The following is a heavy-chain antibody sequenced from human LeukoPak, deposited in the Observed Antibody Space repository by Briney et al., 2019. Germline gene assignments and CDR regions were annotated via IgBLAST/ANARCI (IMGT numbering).Heavy chain of an antibody. V-gene: IGHV3-21*04. CDR1: GVTLSSFA. J-gene: IGHJ6*02. Sequence: PGGSLRLSCAASGVTLSSFAMSWARQAPGKGLEWVSGISSSGSGDNTYYADSVKGRFTISRDNAKNSLYLQMNSLRAEDTAVYYCARANYYGSGSSPRFYGMDVWGQGTTVTVSS. D-gene: IGHD3-10*01. CDR2: ISSSGSGDNT. CDR3: ARANYYGSGSSPRFYGMDV.